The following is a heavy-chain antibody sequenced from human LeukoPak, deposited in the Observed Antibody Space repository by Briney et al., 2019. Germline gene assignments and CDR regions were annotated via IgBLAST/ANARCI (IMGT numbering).Heavy chain of an antibody. CDR1: GFIFSNYG. D-gene: IGHD6-19*01. CDR2: ISASGSAT. V-gene: IGHV3-23*01. CDR3: VKSLQSILVAGSFDY. Sequence: GGSLRLSCAASGFIFSNYGMNWVRQAPGKGLEWVAAISASGSATSYADSVRGRFTISRDNSKSTTYLQMNSLRAEDTAVYYCVKSLQSILVAGSFDYWGQGTLVTVSS. J-gene: IGHJ4*02.